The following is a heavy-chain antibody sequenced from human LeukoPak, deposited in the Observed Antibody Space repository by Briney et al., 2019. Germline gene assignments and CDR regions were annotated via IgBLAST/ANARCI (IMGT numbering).Heavy chain of an antibody. CDR1: GYTFTSYG. Sequence: GASVKVSCKASGYTFTSYGVSWVRQAPGQGLEWTGWISAYNGNTNYAQKLQGRVTMTTDTSTSTAYMELRSLRSDDTAVYYCARDAYDSSGYSAPLDYWGQGTLVTVSS. CDR3: ARDAYDSSGYSAPLDY. D-gene: IGHD3-22*01. V-gene: IGHV1-18*01. CDR2: ISAYNGNT. J-gene: IGHJ4*02.